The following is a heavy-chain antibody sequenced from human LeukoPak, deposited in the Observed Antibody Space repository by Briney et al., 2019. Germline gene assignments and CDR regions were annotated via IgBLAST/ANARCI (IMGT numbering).Heavy chain of an antibody. J-gene: IGHJ6*02. CDR2: INPNNGVT. CDR3: ALVYYDFLTGNYYYYYGMNV. V-gene: IGHV1-2*02. Sequence: ASVKVSCKASGYTFSGYYIHWVRQAPGQGLEWMAWINPNNGVTNFAQKFQGRVTMTRDSSISTAYVELSRLTSDDTAVYYCALVYYDFLTGNYYYYYGMNVWGQGTTVTVSS. D-gene: IGHD3-9*01. CDR1: GYTFSGYY.